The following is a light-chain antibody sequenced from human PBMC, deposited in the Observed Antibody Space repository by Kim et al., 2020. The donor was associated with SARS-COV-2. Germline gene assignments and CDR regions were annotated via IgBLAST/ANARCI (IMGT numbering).Light chain of an antibody. J-gene: IGLJ2*01. CDR3: TSYTSSSTVV. CDR2: EVS. V-gene: IGLV2-14*01. CDR1: SSDVGGYNY. Sequence: QSVVTQPASVSGSPGQSITISCTGTSSDVGGYNYVSWYQQHPGKAPKLMIYEVSNRPSGVSNRFSGSKSGNTASLTISGLQAEDEADYYCTSYTSSSTVVFCGGTQLTVL.